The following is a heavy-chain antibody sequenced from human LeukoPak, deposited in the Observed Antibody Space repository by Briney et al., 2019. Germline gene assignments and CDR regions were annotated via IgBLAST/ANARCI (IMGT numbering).Heavy chain of an antibody. J-gene: IGHJ6*02. V-gene: IGHV1-18*04. Sequence: GASVKVSCKASGYTFTSYGISWVRQAPGQGLEWMGWISAYNGNTNYAQKLQGRVTMTTDTSTSTAYMELRSLRSDDTAVYYCARGGLPYYDFWSGYPYYYYYGMDVWGQGTTVTVSS. D-gene: IGHD3-3*01. CDR2: ISAYNGNT. CDR1: GYTFTSYG. CDR3: ARGGLPYYDFWSGYPYYYYYGMDV.